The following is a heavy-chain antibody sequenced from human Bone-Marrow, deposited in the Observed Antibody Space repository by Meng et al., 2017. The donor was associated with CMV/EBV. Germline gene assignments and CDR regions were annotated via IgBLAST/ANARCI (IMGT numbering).Heavy chain of an antibody. Sequence: GESLKISCAASGFTFSSYAMSWVRQAPGKGLEWVSAISGSGGSTYYADSVKGRFTISRDNSKNTLYLQMNSLRAEDTAVFYCARVGGDGVWAFDYWGQGTLVTVSS. J-gene: IGHJ4*02. CDR3: ARVGGDGVWAFDY. D-gene: IGHD2-8*01. CDR2: ISGSGGST. V-gene: IGHV3-23*01. CDR1: GFTFSSYA.